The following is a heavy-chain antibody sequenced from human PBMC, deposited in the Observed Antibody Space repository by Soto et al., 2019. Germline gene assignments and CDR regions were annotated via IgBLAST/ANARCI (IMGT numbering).Heavy chain of an antibody. CDR3: TTVFDWRYPGDYYYYMDV. CDR1: GFTFSNAW. Sequence: PGGSLRLSCAASGFTFSNAWMSWVRQAPGKGLEWVGRIKSKTDGGTTDYAAPVKGRFTISRDDSKNTLYLQMNSLKTEDTAVYYCTTVFDWRYPGDYYYYMDVWGKGTTVTVSS. CDR2: IKSKTDGGTT. J-gene: IGHJ6*03. V-gene: IGHV3-15*01. D-gene: IGHD3-9*01.